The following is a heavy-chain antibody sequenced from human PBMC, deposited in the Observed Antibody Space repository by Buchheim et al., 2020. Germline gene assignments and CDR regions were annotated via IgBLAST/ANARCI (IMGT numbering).Heavy chain of an antibody. CDR2: IWYDGSKK. D-gene: IGHD5-18*01. J-gene: IGHJ4*02. Sequence: QVQVVESGGGVVQPGRSLRLSCAVSGFTFSNYGMHWVRQAPGTGLEWVAVIWYDGSKKYYAESVKGRITISRDNSKNTLWLQMDSLRAEETAVYYCARLGQQWSLDYWGQGTL. V-gene: IGHV3-33*01. CDR3: ARLGQQWSLDY. CDR1: GFTFSNYG.